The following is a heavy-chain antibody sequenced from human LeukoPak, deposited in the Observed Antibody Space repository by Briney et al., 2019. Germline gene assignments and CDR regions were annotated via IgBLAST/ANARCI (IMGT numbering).Heavy chain of an antibody. J-gene: IGHJ4*02. D-gene: IGHD1-26*01. CDR1: GYSFTSYW. V-gene: IGHV5-51*01. CDR2: IYPGDSDT. CDR3: ARRMGGSYYESSGAFDY. Sequence: GESLKISCKGSGYSFTSYWIGWVRQMPGKGLEWMGVIYPGDSDTRYSPSFQGQVTISADKSISTAYLQWSSLKASDTAMYYCARRMGGSYYESSGAFDYWGLGTLVTVSS.